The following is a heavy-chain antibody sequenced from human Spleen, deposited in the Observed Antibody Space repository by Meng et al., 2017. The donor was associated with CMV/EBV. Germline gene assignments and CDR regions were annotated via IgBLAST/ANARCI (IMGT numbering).Heavy chain of an antibody. CDR1: GFTFSSYG. D-gene: IGHD3-9*01. J-gene: IGHJ4*02. CDR3: AKEYFGADY. V-gene: IGHV3-30*02. CDR2: IRYDGNNK. Sequence: GESLKISCAASGFTFSSYGMHWVRQAPGKGLEWVTFIRYDGNNKYYADSVKGRFTISRDNSKNTLYLQMNSLRAEDTAVYYCAKEYFGADYWGQGTLVTV.